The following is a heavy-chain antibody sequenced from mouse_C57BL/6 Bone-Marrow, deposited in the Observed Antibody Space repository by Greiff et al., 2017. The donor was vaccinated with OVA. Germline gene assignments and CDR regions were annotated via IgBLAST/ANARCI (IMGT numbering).Heavy chain of an antibody. V-gene: IGHV5-6*01. CDR2: ISSGGSYT. J-gene: IGHJ2*01. Sequence: DVQLVESGGDLVKPGGSLKLSCAASGFTFSSYGMSWVRQTPDKRLEWVATISSGGSYTYYPDSVKGRFTISRDNAKNTLYLQMSSLKSEDTAMYYCARQDYWGQGTTLTVSS. CDR1: GFTFSSYG. CDR3: ARQDY.